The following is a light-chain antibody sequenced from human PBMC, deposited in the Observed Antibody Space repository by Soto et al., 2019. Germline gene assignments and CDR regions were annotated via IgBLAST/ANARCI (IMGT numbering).Light chain of an antibody. CDR1: SSDFGGYNY. Sequence: QSVLTQPPSASGSPGQSVTISCTGTSSDFGGYNYVSWYQQHPGKAPKLMIYEVSKRPSGVPDRFSGSKSGNTASLTVSGLQAEDEADYYCSSYVGSNNFVFGTGTKVTVL. J-gene: IGLJ1*01. CDR2: EVS. V-gene: IGLV2-8*01. CDR3: SSYVGSNNFV.